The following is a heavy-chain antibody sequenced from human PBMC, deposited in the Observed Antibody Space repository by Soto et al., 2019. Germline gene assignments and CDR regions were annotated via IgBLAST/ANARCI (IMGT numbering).Heavy chain of an antibody. CDR1: GFTFSSYA. V-gene: IGHV3-23*01. Sequence: GGSLRLSCAASGFTFSSYAMSWVRQAPGKGLEWVSAISGSGGSTYYADSVKGRFTISRDNSKNTLYLQMNSLRAEDTAVYYCAKDIYDPNNYYYYYGMDVWGQGTTVTVSS. CDR3: AKDIYDPNNYYYYYGMDV. CDR2: ISGSGGST. D-gene: IGHD3-16*01. J-gene: IGHJ6*02.